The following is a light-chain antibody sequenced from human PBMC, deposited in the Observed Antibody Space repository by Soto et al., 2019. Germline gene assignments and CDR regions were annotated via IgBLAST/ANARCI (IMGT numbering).Light chain of an antibody. J-gene: IGKJ5*01. V-gene: IGKV3-11*01. CDR2: DAS. Sequence: EIEIKKSPAALYGSPGERATLSCRVSQSVTTFLAWYQQKPGQAPRLLIFDASDRATGIPARFSGSGAGTDFTHTISSLEPEDFAVYFFHQRQYGPTITFGEGTRLEIK. CDR1: QSVTTF. CDR3: HQRQYGPTIT.